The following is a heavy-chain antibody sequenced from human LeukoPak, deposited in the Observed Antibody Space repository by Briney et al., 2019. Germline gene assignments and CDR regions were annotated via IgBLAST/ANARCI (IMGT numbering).Heavy chain of an antibody. V-gene: IGHV4-39*01. CDR1: GASIGSSSYF. D-gene: IGHD5-18*01. Sequence: SETLSLTCTVSGASIGSSSYFWGWIRQPPGKGPEWIGGVYYSGSTYYHPSLKSRVTISIDTTNNQFSLRLNSVTAADTAVYYCARPLDTTLFNPFDIWGQGTMVTVSS. CDR2: VYYSGST. CDR3: ARPLDTTLFNPFDI. J-gene: IGHJ3*02.